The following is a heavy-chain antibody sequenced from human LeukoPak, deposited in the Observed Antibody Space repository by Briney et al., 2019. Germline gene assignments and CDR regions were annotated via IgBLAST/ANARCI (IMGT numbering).Heavy chain of an antibody. V-gene: IGHV3-23*01. CDR2: ISGSGGST. Sequence: GGPLRLSCAASGFTFSSYAMSWVRPAPGKGLEWVSAISGSGGSTYYADSVKGRFTISRDNSKNTLYLQMNSLRAEDTAVYYCAKASQITIFGSTYGYYFDYWGQGTLVTVSS. CDR1: GFTFSSYA. J-gene: IGHJ4*02. D-gene: IGHD3-3*01. CDR3: AKASQITIFGSTYGYYFDY.